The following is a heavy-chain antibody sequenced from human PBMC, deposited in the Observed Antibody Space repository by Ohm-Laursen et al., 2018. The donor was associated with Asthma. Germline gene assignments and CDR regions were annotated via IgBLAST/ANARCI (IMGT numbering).Heavy chain of an antibody. J-gene: IGHJ4*02. CDR1: GFTFSSYA. Sequence: SLRLSCAASGFTFSSYAMHWVRQAPGKGLEWVAVISYDGSNKYYADSVRGRFTISRDNSYNTLFLQMNSLRVEDTAVYFCAKGGGTVGATDFWGQGTLVTVSS. CDR2: ISYDGSNK. CDR3: AKGGGTVGATDF. D-gene: IGHD1-26*01. V-gene: IGHV3-30-3*01.